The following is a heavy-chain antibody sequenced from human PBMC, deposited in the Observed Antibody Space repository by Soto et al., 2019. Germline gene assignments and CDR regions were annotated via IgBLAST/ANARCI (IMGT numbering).Heavy chain of an antibody. CDR3: ARGRYGDY. CDR1: GYTFTSYG. J-gene: IGHJ4*02. Sequence: QVPLVQSGAEVKKPGASMKVSCKASGYTFTSYGITWVRQAPGQGLEWMGWISAHNGNTDYAQKLQGRVIVTRDTSTSTAYMELRSLRSDDTAVYYCARGRYGDYWGQGALVTVSS. V-gene: IGHV1-18*01. D-gene: IGHD1-1*01. CDR2: ISAHNGNT.